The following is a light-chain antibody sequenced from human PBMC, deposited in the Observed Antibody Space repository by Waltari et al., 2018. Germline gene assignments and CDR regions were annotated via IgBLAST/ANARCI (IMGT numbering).Light chain of an antibody. CDR2: TVS. Sequence: IQLTQSPSSLSASVGDTVTITCRASQNPSSCLAWYQQKPGKAPKLLMHTVSILQGGVPSRFSGSGSGTDFALTISSLQPEDFATYYCQQLDRYPFTFGGGTKVEIK. CDR1: QNPSSC. CDR3: QQLDRYPFT. V-gene: IGKV1-9*01. J-gene: IGKJ4*01.